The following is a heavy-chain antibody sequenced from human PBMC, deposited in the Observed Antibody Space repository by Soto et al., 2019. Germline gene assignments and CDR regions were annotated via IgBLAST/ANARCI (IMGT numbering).Heavy chain of an antibody. CDR3: AVEYIASSGWFDP. J-gene: IGHJ5*02. Sequence: HSRTLSLTCAISGDSVSSNSAAWNWIRQSPSRGLEWLGRTYYSSRWYNDYAVSVKSRITINPDTSKNQFSLQLNSVTPEDTAVYYCAVEYIASSGWFDPWGQGTLVTVSS. D-gene: IGHD6-6*01. CDR2: TYYSSRWYN. V-gene: IGHV6-1*01. CDR1: GDSVSSNSAA.